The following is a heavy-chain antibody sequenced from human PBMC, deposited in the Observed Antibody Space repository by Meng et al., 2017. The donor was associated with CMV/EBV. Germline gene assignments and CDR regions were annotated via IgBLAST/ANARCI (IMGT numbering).Heavy chain of an antibody. V-gene: IGHV4-38-2*02. CDR3: ARGRSGWFTRSPHRNWFDP. CDR2: IYHSGST. Sequence: SETLSLTCTVSGYSISSGYYWGWIRQPPGKGLEWIGSIYHSGSTYYNPSLKSRVTISVDTSKNQFSLKLSSVTAADTAVYYCARGRSGWFTRSPHRNWFDPWGQGTLVTVSS. CDR1: GYSISSGYY. D-gene: IGHD6-19*01. J-gene: IGHJ5*02.